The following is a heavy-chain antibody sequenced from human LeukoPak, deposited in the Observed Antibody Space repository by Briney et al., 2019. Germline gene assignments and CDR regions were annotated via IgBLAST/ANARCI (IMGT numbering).Heavy chain of an antibody. V-gene: IGHV3-33*06. CDR1: GFTFSSYG. CDR2: IWYDESNK. J-gene: IGHJ3*02. CDR3: GKDGLNYYDSSGYYYAFDI. Sequence: PGRSLRLSCAASGFTFSSYGMHWVRQAPGKGLEWVAVIWYDESNKYYADSVKGRFTISRDNSKDTLYLKMNSLRAEDTAVYYCGKDGLNYYDSSGYYYAFDIWGQGTMVTVSS. D-gene: IGHD3-22*01.